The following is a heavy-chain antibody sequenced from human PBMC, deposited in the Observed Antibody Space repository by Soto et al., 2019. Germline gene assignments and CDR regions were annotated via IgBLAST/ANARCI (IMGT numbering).Heavy chain of an antibody. Sequence: SVKVSCKASGGTFSSYAISWVRQAPGQGLEWMGGIIPTFGTANYAQKFQGRVTITADESTSTAYMELSSLRSEDTAVYYCARSSMVRGVIMTSRLYNWFDPWGQGTLVTVSS. V-gene: IGHV1-69*13. CDR3: ARSSMVRGVIMTSRLYNWFDP. CDR1: GGTFSSYA. CDR2: IIPTFGTA. J-gene: IGHJ5*02. D-gene: IGHD3-10*01.